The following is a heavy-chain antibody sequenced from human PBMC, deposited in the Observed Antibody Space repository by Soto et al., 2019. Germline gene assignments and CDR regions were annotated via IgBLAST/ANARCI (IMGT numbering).Heavy chain of an antibody. CDR3: ARDYYKYYDSSGYYRSPAY. Sequence: SETLSLTCTVSGDSISSYYWSWIRQPPGKGLEWIGYIYYSGSTNYNPSLKSRVTISVDTSKNQFSLKLSSVTAADTAVYYCARDYYKYYDSSGYYRSPAYWGQGTLVTVSS. D-gene: IGHD3-22*01. CDR1: GDSISSYY. V-gene: IGHV4-59*01. J-gene: IGHJ4*02. CDR2: IYYSGST.